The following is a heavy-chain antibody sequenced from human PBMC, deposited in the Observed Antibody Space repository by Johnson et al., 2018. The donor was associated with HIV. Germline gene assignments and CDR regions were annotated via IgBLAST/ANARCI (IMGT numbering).Heavy chain of an antibody. CDR2: ISGGST. Sequence: VQLVESGGGVVQPGGSLRLSCAASGFTFSSYAMSWVRQAPGKGLEWISAISGGSTYYADSRKGRFTISRDDSKNTAYLQMNSLKTEDTAVYYCTVHSGERTDHDAFDIWGQGTMVTVSS. V-gene: IGHV3-23*04. CDR3: TVHSGERTDHDAFDI. J-gene: IGHJ3*02. CDR1: GFTFSSYA. D-gene: IGHD1-26*01.